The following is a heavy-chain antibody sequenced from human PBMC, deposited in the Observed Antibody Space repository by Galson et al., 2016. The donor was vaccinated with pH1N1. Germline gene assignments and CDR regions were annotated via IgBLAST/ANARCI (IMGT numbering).Heavy chain of an antibody. D-gene: IGHD5-12*01. J-gene: IGHJ4*02. CDR2: IIGMFGIT. V-gene: IGHV1-69*13. CDR1: GYTFSGFG. Sequence: SVKVSCKASGYTFSGFGISWVRQAPGQGLEWMGGIIGMFGITNYAQKFQGRVTITAEEITSTAYMELTSLRSDDTAVYYCARGRGYNYGYVDNWGQGTLVTVSS. CDR3: ARGRGYNYGYVDN.